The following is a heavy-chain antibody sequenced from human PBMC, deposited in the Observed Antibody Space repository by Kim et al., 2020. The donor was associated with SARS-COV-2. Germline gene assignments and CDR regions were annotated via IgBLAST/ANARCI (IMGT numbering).Heavy chain of an antibody. V-gene: IGHV3-11*01. CDR2: ISSSGSTI. CDR3: ARVGSYYDILTGYYNVIVMGYFDY. J-gene: IGHJ4*02. Sequence: GGSLRLSCAASGFTFSDYYMSWIRQAPGKGLEWVSYISSSGSTIYYADSVKGRFTISRDNAKNSLYLQMNSLRAEDTAVYYCARVGSYYDILTGYYNVIVMGYFDYWGQGTLVTVSS. D-gene: IGHD3-9*01. CDR1: GFTFSDYY.